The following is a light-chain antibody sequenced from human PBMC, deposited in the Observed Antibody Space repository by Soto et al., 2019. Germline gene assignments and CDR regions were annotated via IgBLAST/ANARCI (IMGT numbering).Light chain of an antibody. J-gene: IGKJ1*01. CDR1: QSVSSN. CDR2: GAS. V-gene: IGKV3-15*01. CDR3: QQLKSYPRT. Sequence: EIVMTQSPATLSVSPGERATLSCRASQSVSSNLAWYQQKPGQAPRLLIYGASTRATGIPARFSGSGSGTEFTLTISSLQPEDFATYYCQQLKSYPRTFGQGTKVDIK.